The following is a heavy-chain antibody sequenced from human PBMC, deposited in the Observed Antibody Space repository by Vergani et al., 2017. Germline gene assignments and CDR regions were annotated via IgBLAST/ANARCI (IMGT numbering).Heavy chain of an antibody. J-gene: IGHJ5*02. D-gene: IGHD3-3*01. CDR2: IYYSGST. Sequence: QVQLQESGPGLVKPSETLSLTCTVSGGSISSYYWSWIRQPPGKGLEWIGYIYYSGSTNYNPSLKSRVTISVDTSKNQFSLKLSSVTAADTAVYYCARSPYEFRLGGWFDPWGQGTLVTVSS. CDR3: ARSPYEFRLGGWFDP. V-gene: IGHV4-59*01. CDR1: GGSISSYY.